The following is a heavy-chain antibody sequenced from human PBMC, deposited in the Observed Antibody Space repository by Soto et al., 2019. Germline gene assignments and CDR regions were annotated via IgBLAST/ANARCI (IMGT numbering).Heavy chain of an antibody. V-gene: IGHV4-34*01. CDR3: ARPGYCSGGSCYGAFDI. CDR2: INHSGST. Sequence: QVQLQQWGAGLLKPSETLSLTCAVYGGSFSGYYWSWIRQPPGKGLEWIGEINHSGSTNYNPSLKSRVTISVDTSKNQFSLKLSSVTAAYTAVYYCARPGYCSGGSCYGAFDIWGQGTMVTVSS. CDR1: GGSFSGYY. D-gene: IGHD2-15*01. J-gene: IGHJ3*02.